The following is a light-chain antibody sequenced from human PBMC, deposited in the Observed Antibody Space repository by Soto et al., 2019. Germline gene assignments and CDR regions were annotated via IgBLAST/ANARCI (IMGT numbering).Light chain of an antibody. V-gene: IGKV1-5*01. CDR1: QSVRSW. CDR2: DAS. CDR3: QQYDNYPLT. J-gene: IGKJ4*01. Sequence: DIPMTQSPFTLSASVGDRVTITFRASQSVRSWLAWYQQKPGRAPKFLIYDASSLESGVPSRFSGSGSGTEFTLTISNLQPDDFATYYCQQYDNYPLTFGGGTKVDIK.